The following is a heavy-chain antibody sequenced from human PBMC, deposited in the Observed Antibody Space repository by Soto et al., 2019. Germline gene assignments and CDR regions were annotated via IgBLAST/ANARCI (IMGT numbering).Heavy chain of an antibody. CDR3: ERLSIAADNGDY. J-gene: IGHJ4*02. V-gene: IGHV3-7*03. D-gene: IGHD6-13*01. CDR2: IKQDESEK. CDR1: GFTFSNSW. Sequence: GVSLRLSCEASGFTFSNSWMSWVRQAPEKGLEWVANIKQDESEKYYVDSVKGRFTISRDNAKNSLYLQMNSLTAEDTAVYYCERLSIAADNGDYWGQGTLVTVSS.